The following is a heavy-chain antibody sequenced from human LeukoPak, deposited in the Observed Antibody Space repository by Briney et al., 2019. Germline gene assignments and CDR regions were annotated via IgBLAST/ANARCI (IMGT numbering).Heavy chain of an antibody. J-gene: IGHJ5*02. V-gene: IGHV4-30-2*01. CDR3: ARLSRYCSSTSCYTP. CDR2: INHSGST. CDR1: GGSISSGGYY. D-gene: IGHD2-2*02. Sequence: SQTLSLTCTVSGGSISSGGYYWSWIRQPPGKGLEWIGEINHSGSTNYNPSLKSRVTISVDTSKNQFSLKLSSVTAADTAVYYCARLSRYCSSTSCYTPWGQGTLVTVSS.